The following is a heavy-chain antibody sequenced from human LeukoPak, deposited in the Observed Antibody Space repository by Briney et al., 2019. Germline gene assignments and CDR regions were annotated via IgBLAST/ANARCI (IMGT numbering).Heavy chain of an antibody. CDR1: GGSFSGYY. CDR2: INHSGST. CDR3: ARGLAYLPNDY. J-gene: IGHJ4*02. Sequence: SETLSLTCAVYGGSFSGYYWSWIRQPPGKGLEWIGEINHSGSTNYNPSLKSRVTISVDTSKNQFSLKLSSVTAADTAVYYCARGLAYLPNDYWGQGTLVTVSS. V-gene: IGHV4-34*01. D-gene: IGHD3-10*01.